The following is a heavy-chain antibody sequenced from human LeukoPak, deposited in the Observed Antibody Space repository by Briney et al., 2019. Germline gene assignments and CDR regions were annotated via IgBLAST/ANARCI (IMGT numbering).Heavy chain of an antibody. CDR1: GGSISSRNW. V-gene: IGHV4-4*02. D-gene: IGHD6-19*01. J-gene: IGHJ4*02. CDR2: IYHSGST. Sequence: PSETLSLTCAVSGGSISSRNWWSWVRQPPGKGLEWIGEIYHSGSTNYSPSLKSRVTISVDKSKNEFSLKLSSVTAADTAVYYCASRYSCGSSLDHWGQGTLVTVSS. CDR3: ASRYSCGSSLDH.